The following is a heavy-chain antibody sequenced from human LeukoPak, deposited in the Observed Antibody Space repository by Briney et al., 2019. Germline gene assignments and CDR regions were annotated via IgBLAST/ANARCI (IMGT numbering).Heavy chain of an antibody. V-gene: IGHV1-2*02. CDR3: ARASSGSYYGEFDY. J-gene: IGHJ4*02. CDR1: GYTFTGYY. CDR2: INPNSGGT. D-gene: IGHD1-26*01. Sequence: ASVKVSCKASGYTFTGYYMHWVRQAPGQGLEWMGWINPNSGGTNYAQKFQGRVTMTRDTSISTAYMELSRLRSDDTAVYYCARASSGSYYGEFDYWGQGTLVTVSS.